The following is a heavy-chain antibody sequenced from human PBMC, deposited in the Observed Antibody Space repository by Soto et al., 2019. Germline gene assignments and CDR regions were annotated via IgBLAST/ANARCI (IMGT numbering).Heavy chain of an antibody. D-gene: IGHD6-19*01. CDR3: FFYSSRWYGFDY. V-gene: IGHV2-26*01. CDR1: GFSLSNARMG. J-gene: IGHJ4*02. CDR2: IFSNDEK. Sequence: GSGPTLVNPTETLTLTCTVSGFSLSNARMGVSWIRQPPGKALEWLAHIFSNDEKSYSTSLKSRLTISKDTSKSQVVLTMTNMDPVDTATYYCFFYSSRWYGFDYRGQGTLVTVS.